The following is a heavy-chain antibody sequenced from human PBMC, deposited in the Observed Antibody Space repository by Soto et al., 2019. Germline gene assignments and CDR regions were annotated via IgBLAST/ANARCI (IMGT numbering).Heavy chain of an antibody. CDR1: GFTFSSYA. D-gene: IGHD2-15*01. V-gene: IGHV3-30-3*01. CDR2: ISYDGSNK. J-gene: IGHJ6*02. Sequence: ESGGGVVQPGRSLRLSCAASGFTFSSYAMHWVRQAPGKGLEWVAVISYDGSNKYYADSVKGRFTISRDNSKNTLYQQMNSLRAEDTAVYYCARDQEGLQYYYYYYGMDVWGQGATVTVSS. CDR3: ARDQEGLQYYYYYYGMDV.